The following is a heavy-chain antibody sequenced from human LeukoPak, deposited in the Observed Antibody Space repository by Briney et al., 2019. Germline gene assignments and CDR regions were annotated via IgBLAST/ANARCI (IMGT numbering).Heavy chain of an antibody. CDR3: AKLRDFYDSTGYSRFPY. D-gene: IGHD3-22*01. CDR2: ISGSAGST. CDR1: GFTFSGYA. V-gene: IGHV3-23*01. J-gene: IGHJ4*02. Sequence: PGGSLRLSCAASGFTFSGYAMGLVRQAPGKGLEWVSAISGSAGSTYYADSVKGRFTISRDNSKNSLYLQMNSLRAEDTAVYYCAKLRDFYDSTGYSRFPYWGQGTLVTVSS.